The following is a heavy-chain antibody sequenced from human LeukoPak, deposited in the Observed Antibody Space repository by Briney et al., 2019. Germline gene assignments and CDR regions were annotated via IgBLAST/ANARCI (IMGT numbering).Heavy chain of an antibody. CDR3: ARADNWNAFEY. V-gene: IGHV4-31*03. Sequence: SQTLSLTCTVSGGSISSGGYFWSWVRQHPGKGLEWIGYISNSGSTSYNPCLKSRVTLSVDTSKNQFSLKLSSVTAADTAVYYCARADNWNAFEYWGQGTLVPVSS. D-gene: IGHD1-1*01. CDR2: ISNSGST. J-gene: IGHJ4*02. CDR1: GGSISSGGYF.